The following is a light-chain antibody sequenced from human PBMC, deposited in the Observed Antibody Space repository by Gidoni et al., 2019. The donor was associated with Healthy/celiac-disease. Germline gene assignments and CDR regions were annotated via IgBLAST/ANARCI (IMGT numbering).Light chain of an antibody. CDR1: SSDVVSYNL. J-gene: IGLJ2*01. CDR3: CSYAGSSTRDVV. CDR2: EGS. V-gene: IGLV2-23*01. Sequence: QSALTQPASVSGSPGQSITISCPGTSSDVVSYNLVAWYHQHPGKAPKLMIYEGSKRPSGVSNRFSGSKSGNTASLTISGLQAEDESDYYCCSYAGSSTRDVVFGGGTKLTVL.